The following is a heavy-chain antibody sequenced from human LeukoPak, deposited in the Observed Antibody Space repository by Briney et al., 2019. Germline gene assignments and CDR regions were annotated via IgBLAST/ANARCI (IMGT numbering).Heavy chain of an antibody. V-gene: IGHV3-66*01. CDR3: AKEMATMNAFDT. Sequence: GGSLRLSCAASGFTVSSNYMSWVRQAPGKGLEWVSVIYSGGTTDYKDSVKDRFIISRDNSKNTLYLQMNSLRAEDTAVYYCAKEMATMNAFDTWGQGTMVTVSS. J-gene: IGHJ3*02. CDR2: IYSGGTT. D-gene: IGHD5-24*01. CDR1: GFTVSSNY.